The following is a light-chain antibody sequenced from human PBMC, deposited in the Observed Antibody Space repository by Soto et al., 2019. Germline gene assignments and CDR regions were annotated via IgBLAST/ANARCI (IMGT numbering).Light chain of an antibody. V-gene: IGLV1-40*01. CDR2: GNN. J-gene: IGLJ1*01. CDR3: QSYDSTLSARYV. Sequence: QSLLTQPPSVSGAPGQRVTISCTGSSSNIGANYDVHWYQHRPGTAPKLLIFGNNNRPSGVPDRFSGSKSGTSASLAITGLQAEDEGDYYCQSYDSTLSARYVFGTGTQLTVL. CDR1: SSNIGANYD.